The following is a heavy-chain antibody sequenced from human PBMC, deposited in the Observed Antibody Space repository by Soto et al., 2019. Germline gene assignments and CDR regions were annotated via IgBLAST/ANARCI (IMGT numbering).Heavy chain of an antibody. D-gene: IGHD2-2*01. CDR2: IYPGDSDT. CDR1: GYSFTSYW. Sequence: ESLKISCTGVGYSFTSYWIAWVRQMPGKGLEWMGIIYPGDSDTRYSPSFQGQVTISADKSITTAYLQWSSLKASDTAMYYCARGYCTTTICDPWFDPWGQGALVTVSS. V-gene: IGHV5-51*01. CDR3: ARGYCTTTICDPWFDP. J-gene: IGHJ5*02.